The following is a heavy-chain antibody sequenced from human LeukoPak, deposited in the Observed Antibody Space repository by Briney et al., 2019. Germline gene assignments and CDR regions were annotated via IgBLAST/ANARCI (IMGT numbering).Heavy chain of an antibody. V-gene: IGHV3-23*01. D-gene: IGHD3-22*01. Sequence: GGSLRLSCAASGFTFSGRVIHWVRQAPGKGLEWVSAISGSGGSTYYADSVKGRFTISRDNSKNTLFLQMNSLRAEDTAVYYCAKPNSGYTAFHIWGQGTMVTVSS. J-gene: IGHJ3*02. CDR3: AKPNSGYTAFHI. CDR1: GFTFSGRV. CDR2: ISGSGGST.